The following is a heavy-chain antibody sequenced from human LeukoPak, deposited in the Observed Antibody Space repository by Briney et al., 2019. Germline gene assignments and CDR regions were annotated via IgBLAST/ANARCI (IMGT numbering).Heavy chain of an antibody. CDR3: AKFDGYNPPFDY. J-gene: IGHJ4*02. Sequence: GGSLRLSCVASGFTFSSYGMHWVRQAPGKGLEWVAFIRYDGSNKYYADSVKGRFTISRDNSKNTLYLQMNSLRAEDTAVYYCAKFDGYNPPFDYWGQGTLVTVSS. D-gene: IGHD5-24*01. CDR2: IRYDGSNK. CDR1: GFTFSSYG. V-gene: IGHV3-30*02.